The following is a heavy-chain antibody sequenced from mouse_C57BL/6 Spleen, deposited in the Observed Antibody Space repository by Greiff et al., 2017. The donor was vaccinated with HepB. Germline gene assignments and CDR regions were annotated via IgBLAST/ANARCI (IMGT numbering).Heavy chain of an antibody. Sequence: EVKLMESGGDLVKPGGSLKLSCAASGFTFSSYGMSWVRQTPDKRLEWVATISSGGSYTYYPDRVKGRFTISRDNAQNTLYLQMSSLKSEDTAMYYCARQGLGRDAMDYWGQGTSVTVSS. J-gene: IGHJ4*01. CDR3: ARQGLGRDAMDY. D-gene: IGHD4-1*01. CDR1: GFTFSSYG. CDR2: ISSGGSYT. V-gene: IGHV5-6*01.